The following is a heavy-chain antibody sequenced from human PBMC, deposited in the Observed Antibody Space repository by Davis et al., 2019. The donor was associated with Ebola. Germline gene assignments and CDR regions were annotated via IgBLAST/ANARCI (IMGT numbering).Heavy chain of an antibody. CDR2: IYYSGST. V-gene: IGHV4-39*07. D-gene: IGHD4-17*01. CDR1: GGSISSSSYY. J-gene: IGHJ4*02. Sequence: MPSETLSLTCTVSGGSISSSSYYWGWIRQPPGKGLEWIGSIYYSGSTNYNPSLKSRVTISVDTSKNQFSLKLSSVTAADTAVYYCARYPYPTGFDYWGQGTLVTVSS. CDR3: ARYPYPTGFDY.